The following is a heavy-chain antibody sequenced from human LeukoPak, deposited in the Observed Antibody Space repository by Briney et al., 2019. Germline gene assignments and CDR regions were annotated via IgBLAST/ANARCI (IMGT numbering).Heavy chain of an antibody. V-gene: IGHV3-7*01. Sequence: GGSLRLSCAASGFDFSNYEMDWVRQAPGKGLEWVANIKQDGSEKYYVDSVKGRFTISRDNAKNSLYLQMNSLRAEDTAVYYCARRGGPWGQGTLVTVSS. D-gene: IGHD3-10*01. CDR3: ARRGGP. J-gene: IGHJ5*02. CDR1: GFDFSNYE. CDR2: IKQDGSEK.